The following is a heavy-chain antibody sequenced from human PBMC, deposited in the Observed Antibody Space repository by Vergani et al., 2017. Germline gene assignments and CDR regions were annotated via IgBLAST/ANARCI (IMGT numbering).Heavy chain of an antibody. CDR1: GFTFSSYW. D-gene: IGHD6-13*01. Sequence: EVQLVESGGGLVQPGGSLRLSCAASGFTFSSYWMSWVRQAPGKGLDWVANIKQDGSEQYYVDSVKGRFTISRDNAKNSLYLQMNSLRAEDTAVYYCARDGVAAAGTHPLRYYYYYGMDVWGQGTTVTVSS. V-gene: IGHV3-7*01. CDR3: ARDGVAAAGTHPLRYYYYYGMDV. J-gene: IGHJ6*02. CDR2: IKQDGSEQ.